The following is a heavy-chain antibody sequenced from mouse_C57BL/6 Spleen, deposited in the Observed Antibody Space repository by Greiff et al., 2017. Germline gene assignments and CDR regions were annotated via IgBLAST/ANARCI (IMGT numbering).Heavy chain of an antibody. Sequence: EVQVVESGEGLVKPGGSLKLSCAASGFTFSSYAMSWVRQTPEQRLEWVAYISSGGDYIYYADNVKGRFTITRDNARNTLYLQMCSQKSDDTAMYYGTRVRYGSSYRAYFDDWGQGTTLTVSS. CDR1: GFTFSSYA. CDR2: ISSGGDYI. J-gene: IGHJ2*01. V-gene: IGHV5-9-1*02. D-gene: IGHD1-1*01. CDR3: TRVRYGSSYRAYFDD.